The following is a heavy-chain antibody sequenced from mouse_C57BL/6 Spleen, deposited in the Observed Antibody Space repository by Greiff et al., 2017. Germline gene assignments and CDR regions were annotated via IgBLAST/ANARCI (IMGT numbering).Heavy chain of an antibody. V-gene: IGHV5-4*01. CDR1: GFTFSSYA. Sequence: EVKLMESGGGLVKPGGSLKLSCAASGFTFSSYAMSWVRQTPEKRLEWVATISDGGSYTYYPDNVKGRFTISRDNAKNNLYLQMSHLKSEDTAMYYCARESDGYYPYWGQGTLVTVSA. D-gene: IGHD2-3*01. CDR3: ARESDGYYPY. J-gene: IGHJ3*01. CDR2: ISDGGSYT.